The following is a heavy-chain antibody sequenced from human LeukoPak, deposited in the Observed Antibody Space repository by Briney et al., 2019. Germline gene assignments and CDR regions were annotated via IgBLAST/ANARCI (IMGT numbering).Heavy chain of an antibody. D-gene: IGHD6-19*01. Sequence: GGSLRLSCAASGFTVSSNYISWVRQAPGKGLEWVSVIYSGGSTYYADSVKGRFTISRDNSKNTLYLQMNSLRAEDTAVYYCARDLYSSGFIGSYYWGQGTLVTVSS. CDR1: GFTVSSNY. J-gene: IGHJ4*02. V-gene: IGHV3-53*01. CDR3: ARDLYSSGFIGSYY. CDR2: IYSGGST.